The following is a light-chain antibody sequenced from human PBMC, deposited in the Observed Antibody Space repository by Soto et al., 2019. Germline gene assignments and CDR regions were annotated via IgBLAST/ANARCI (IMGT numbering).Light chain of an antibody. J-gene: IGKJ5*01. CDR1: QSFRGL. V-gene: IGKV3-11*01. CDR3: QQRHMWTIT. Sequence: ESVFTRFPATLAFSHGRTASPCCRASQSFRGLLAWYQQKPGQAPRLLIYDAYNRATGIPPRFSGSGSGTDFTLTISSLETEDSAVYYCQQRHMWTITFGQGTRLEIK. CDR2: DAY.